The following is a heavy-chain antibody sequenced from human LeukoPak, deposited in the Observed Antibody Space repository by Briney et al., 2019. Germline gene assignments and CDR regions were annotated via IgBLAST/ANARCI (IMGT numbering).Heavy chain of an antibody. Sequence: SETLSLTCTVSGGSISSHYWSWIRQSPGKGLEWIGYIYYSGSTNYNPSLKSRVTISVDTSKNQFSLKLSSVTAADTAVYYCARGEMATIEDAFDIWGQGTMITVSS. D-gene: IGHD5-24*01. J-gene: IGHJ3*02. CDR1: GGSISSHY. CDR2: IYYSGST. V-gene: IGHV4-59*11. CDR3: ARGEMATIEDAFDI.